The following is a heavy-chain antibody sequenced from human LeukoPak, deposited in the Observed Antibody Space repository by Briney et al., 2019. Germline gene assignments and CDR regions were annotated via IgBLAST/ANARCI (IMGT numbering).Heavy chain of an antibody. CDR3: ARGDYGSRGDYYYYYMDV. CDR1: GYTFTSYD. Sequence: ASVKVSCKASGYTFTSYDINWVRQATGQGLEWMGWMNPNSGNTGYAQKFQGRVTITRNTPISTAYMELSSLRSEDTAVYYCARGDYGSRGDYYYYYMDVWGKGTTVTVSS. V-gene: IGHV1-8*03. CDR2: MNPNSGNT. J-gene: IGHJ6*03. D-gene: IGHD3-10*01.